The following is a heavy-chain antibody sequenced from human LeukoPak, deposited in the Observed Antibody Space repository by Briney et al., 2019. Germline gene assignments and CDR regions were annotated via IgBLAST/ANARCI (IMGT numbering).Heavy chain of an antibody. Sequence: ASVTVSCKASGYTFTTDDINWVRQATGQGLEWMGWMNPNTGNTGYAQKFQGRVTITRNTSTSTAYMELSSLRSDDTAVYYCANSYYYDSSGYYSPFLCDYWGQGTLVTVSS. CDR2: MNPNTGNT. V-gene: IGHV1-8*03. D-gene: IGHD3-22*01. J-gene: IGHJ4*02. CDR3: ANSYYYDSSGYYSPFLCDY. CDR1: GYTFTTDD.